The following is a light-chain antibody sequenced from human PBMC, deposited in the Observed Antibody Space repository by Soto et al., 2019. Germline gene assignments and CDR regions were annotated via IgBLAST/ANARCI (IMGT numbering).Light chain of an antibody. J-gene: IGLJ2*01. Sequence: QSVLTQPPSASGTPGQRVTISWSGTSSNIGSNYVYWYHQLPGTTPKLLIYSNIQRPSGVPDRFSGSKSGTSASLAISSLRSENEADDYGAAWDDSLSGPYVVFGVGNKL. CDR2: SNI. V-gene: IGLV1-47*02. CDR1: SSNIGSNY. CDR3: AAWDDSLSGPYVV.